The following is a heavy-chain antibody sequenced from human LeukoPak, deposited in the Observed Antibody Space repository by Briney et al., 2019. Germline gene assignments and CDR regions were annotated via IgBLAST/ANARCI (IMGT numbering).Heavy chain of an antibody. D-gene: IGHD6-19*01. CDR2: MNPNSGNT. CDR3: ARGATWQWLVPGYYYYYGMDV. CDR1: GYTFTSYY. V-gene: IGHV1-8*02. J-gene: IGHJ6*02. Sequence: ASVKVSCKASGYTFTSYYMHWVRQATGQGLEWMGWMNPNSGNTGYAQKFQGRVTMTRNTSISTAYMELSSLRSEDTAVYYCARGATWQWLVPGYYYYYGMDVWGQGTTVTVSS.